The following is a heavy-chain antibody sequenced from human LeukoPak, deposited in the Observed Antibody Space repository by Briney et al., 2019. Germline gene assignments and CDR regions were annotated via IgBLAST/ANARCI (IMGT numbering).Heavy chain of an antibody. D-gene: IGHD6-13*01. Sequence: SQTLSLTCAISGDSVSSNNVAWSWIRQSPSRGLEWLGRTYYRSKWYNDYAVSVKSRITINPDTSKNQFSLQLNSVTPEDTAVYYCARAMGLAAAGHRAFDYWGQGTLVTVSS. CDR3: ARAMGLAAAGHRAFDY. CDR1: GDSVSSNNVA. J-gene: IGHJ4*02. CDR2: TYYRSKWYN. V-gene: IGHV6-1*01.